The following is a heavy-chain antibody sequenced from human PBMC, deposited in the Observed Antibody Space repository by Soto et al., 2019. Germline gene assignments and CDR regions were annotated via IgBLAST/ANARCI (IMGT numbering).Heavy chain of an antibody. V-gene: IGHV1-69*12. CDR1: GGTFSSYA. D-gene: IGHD6-13*01. Sequence: QVQLVQSGAEVKKPGSSVKVSCKASGGTFSSYAISWVRQAPGQGLEWMGGIIPIFGTANYAQKFQGRVTIYVEESPSPAQKELSRLRSEGTAGYYCASAPQLAAAAKGGGSWGQGTLVTVSS. CDR3: ASAPQLAAAAKGGGS. J-gene: IGHJ5*02. CDR2: IIPIFGTA.